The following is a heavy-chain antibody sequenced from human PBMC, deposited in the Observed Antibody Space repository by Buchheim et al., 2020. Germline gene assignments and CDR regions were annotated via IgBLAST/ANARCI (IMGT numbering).Heavy chain of an antibody. CDR1: GYTFTSYY. CDR2: INPSGGST. J-gene: IGHJ6*02. V-gene: IGHV1-46*01. D-gene: IGHD6-13*01. Sequence: QVQLVQSGAEVKKPGASVKVSCKASGYTFTSYYMHWVRQAPGQGLEWMGIINPSGGSTSYAQKFQGRVTMTRDTSISTAYMELSRLRSDDTAVYYCAREWQLVHYYYYGMDVWGQGTT. CDR3: AREWQLVHYYYYGMDV.